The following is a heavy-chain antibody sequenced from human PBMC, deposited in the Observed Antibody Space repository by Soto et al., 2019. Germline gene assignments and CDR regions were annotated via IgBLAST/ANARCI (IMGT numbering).Heavy chain of an antibody. V-gene: IGHV3-30-3*01. CDR1: GFTFSSYA. D-gene: IGHD3-3*01. J-gene: IGHJ6*02. Sequence: GGSLRLSCAASGFTFSSYAMHWVRQAPGKGLEWVAVISYDGSNKYYADSVKGRFTISRDNSKNTLYLQMNSLRAEDTAVYYCARAGRTTDFWSGYYRDDYYYYGMDVWGQGTTVTVSS. CDR3: ARAGRTTDFWSGYYRDDYYYYGMDV. CDR2: ISYDGSNK.